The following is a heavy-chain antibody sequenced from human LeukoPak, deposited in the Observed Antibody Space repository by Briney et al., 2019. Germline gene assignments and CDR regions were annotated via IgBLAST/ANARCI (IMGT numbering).Heavy chain of an antibody. CDR3: ARELFGSGSCPDY. CDR2: VWHDGSNR. CDR1: GFTFSSYA. Sequence: GGSLGLSCTAPGFTFSSYAIHWIRQAPGKGPEWVALVWHDGSNRYYADSVKGRFTISRDNSKNTVYLQMNSLRAEDTAVYYCARELFGSGSCPDYWGQGTLVTVSS. J-gene: IGHJ4*02. D-gene: IGHD3-10*01. V-gene: IGHV3-33*01.